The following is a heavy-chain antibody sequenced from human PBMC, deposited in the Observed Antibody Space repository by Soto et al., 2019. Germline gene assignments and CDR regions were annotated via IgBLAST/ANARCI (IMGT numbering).Heavy chain of an antibody. CDR3: TRTEVPESSSCQPCDP. J-gene: IGHJ5*02. CDR1: GDSINDKNW. CDR2: IYHTGRS. V-gene: IGHV4-4*02. Sequence: QVQLQESGPGLVKPSGTLSLTCSVSGDSINDKNWWTWLRQPPGKRLEGIGDIYHTGRSSYNPSLLSRLAMSVAKSKNQFSLKMISVTAADTTVYYCTRTEVPESSSCQPCDPRGQGTLVTGSS. D-gene: IGHD6-13*01.